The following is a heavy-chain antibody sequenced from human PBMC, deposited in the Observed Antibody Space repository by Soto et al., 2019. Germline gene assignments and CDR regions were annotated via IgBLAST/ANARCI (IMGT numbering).Heavy chain of an antibody. CDR1: GFTFSSYA. D-gene: IGHD4-17*01. CDR2: ISGSGGST. J-gene: IGHJ4*02. Sequence: EVQLLESGGGLVQPGGSLRLSCAASGFTFSSYAMSWVRQAPGKGLEWVSAISGSGGSTYYADSVKGRVTISRDNSKNTVYLQMNSLRAEDTAVYYCAKGELSWVTTLHYWGQGTLVTVSS. V-gene: IGHV3-23*01. CDR3: AKGELSWVTTLHY.